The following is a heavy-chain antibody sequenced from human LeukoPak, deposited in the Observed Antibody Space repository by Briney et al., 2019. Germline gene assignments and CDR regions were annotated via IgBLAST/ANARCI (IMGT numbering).Heavy chain of an antibody. CDR2: IWYDGSNK. CDR3: AKTGAVAYSSVVY. J-gene: IGHJ4*02. V-gene: IGHV3-33*06. CDR1: GFTFSSYG. D-gene: IGHD2-15*01. Sequence: PGRSLRLSCAASGFTFSSYGMHWVRQAPGKGLEWVAVIWYDGSNKYYADSVKGRFTISRDNSKNTLYLQMNSLRAEDTAVYYCAKTGAVAYSSVVYWGQGTLVTVSS.